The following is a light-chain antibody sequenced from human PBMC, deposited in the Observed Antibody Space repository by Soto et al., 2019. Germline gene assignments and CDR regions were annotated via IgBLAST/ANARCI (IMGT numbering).Light chain of an antibody. CDR1: DANIAINY. Sequence: QSLLKQPSSVSSGQGPMVTISCSGSDANIAINYVSWYQHVPGTAPRLLIYDNDKRPSGIPDRFSASKSGTSATLDISGLQTGDEAEYYCGTWDFSLRGSGFVLGTGTKVTVL. CDR3: GTWDFSLRGSGFV. CDR2: DND. J-gene: IGLJ1*01. V-gene: IGLV1-51*01.